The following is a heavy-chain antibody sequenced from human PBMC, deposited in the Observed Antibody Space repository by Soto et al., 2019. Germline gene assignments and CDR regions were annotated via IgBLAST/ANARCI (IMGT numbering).Heavy chain of an antibody. CDR3: ATLVAPRGYYYYGMDV. V-gene: IGHV1-24*01. CDR2: FDPEDGET. D-gene: IGHD5-12*01. J-gene: IGHJ6*02. Sequence: ASVKVSCKVSGYTLTELSRHWVRQAPGKGLEWMGGFDPEDGETIYAQKFQGRVTMTEDTSTDTAYMELSSLRSEDTAVYYCATLVAPRGYYYYGMDVWGQGTTVTVSS. CDR1: GYTLTELS.